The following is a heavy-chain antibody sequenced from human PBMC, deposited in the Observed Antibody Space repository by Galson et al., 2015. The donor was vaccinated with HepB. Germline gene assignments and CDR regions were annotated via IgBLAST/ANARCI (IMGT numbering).Heavy chain of an antibody. J-gene: IGHJ4*02. CDR1: GFTFSSYA. CDR2: ISGSGGST. D-gene: IGHD6-19*01. Sequence: SLRLSCAASGFTFSSYAMSWVRQAPGKGLEWVSAISGSGGSTYYADSVKGRFTISRDNSKNTLYLQMNSLRAEDTAVYYCAKDRAISSGWYTVRALFDYWGQGTLVTVSS. V-gene: IGHV3-23*01. CDR3: AKDRAISSGWYTVRALFDY.